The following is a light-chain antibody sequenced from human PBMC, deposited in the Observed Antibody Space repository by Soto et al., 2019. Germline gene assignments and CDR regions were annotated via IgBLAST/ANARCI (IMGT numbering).Light chain of an antibody. V-gene: IGLV2-23*01. CDR2: DAN. CDR3: CSYAGSTTFYV. J-gene: IGLJ1*01. Sequence: QSVLTQPASMSGSPGQSITISCTGTSSDVGSYNLVSWYQHHPGEAPKLIIYDANKRPSGISNRFSSSKSGNTASLTISGLQAEDEADYYCCSYAGSTTFYVFGIGTKLTVL. CDR1: SSDVGSYNL.